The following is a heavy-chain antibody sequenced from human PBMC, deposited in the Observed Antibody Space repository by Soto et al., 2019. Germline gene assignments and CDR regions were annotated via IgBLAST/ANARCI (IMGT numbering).Heavy chain of an antibody. J-gene: IGHJ4*02. V-gene: IGHV1-18*01. CDR2: ISANNANA. CDR3: ARENSYFDY. Sequence: QIQLLQSGAEVKKPGASVRVTCKASVSTFRNLGISWVRQAPGQGLEWMGWISANNANANYAQKFQGRLTMTADTSTSTAFMELRSLRSDDTAVYYCARENSYFDYWGQGTLVTVSS. CDR1: VSTFRNLG.